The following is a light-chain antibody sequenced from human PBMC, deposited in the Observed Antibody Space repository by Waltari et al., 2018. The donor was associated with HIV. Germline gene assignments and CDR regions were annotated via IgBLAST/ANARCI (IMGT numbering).Light chain of an antibody. CDR2: DVS. CDR3: CSYSSSGTVL. V-gene: IGLV2-14*03. CDR1: SNDVGGCNY. Sequence: HSVLTPPASMSGSLGQSITISCLGSSNDVGGCNYVSWYQQSPDKAPVHVIYDVSNRPSGVCGRVPGSKSGGAASLTISGLQPKDQADYYCCSYSSSGTVLFGGGTRLTVL. J-gene: IGLJ2*01.